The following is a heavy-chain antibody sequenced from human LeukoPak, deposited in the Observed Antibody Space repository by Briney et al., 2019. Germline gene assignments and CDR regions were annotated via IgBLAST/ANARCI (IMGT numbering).Heavy chain of an antibody. CDR3: ARHRDSSGWYDFDY. J-gene: IGHJ4*02. D-gene: IGHD6-19*01. CDR2: IYYSGST. Sequence: KSSETLSLTCSVSGASISSHYWGWIRQPPGKGLEWIGSIYYSGSTYYNPSLKSRVSISVDTSKDQFSLKLSSVTAADTAVYYCARHRDSSGWYDFDYWGQGTLVTVSS. V-gene: IGHV4-39*01. CDR1: GASISSHY.